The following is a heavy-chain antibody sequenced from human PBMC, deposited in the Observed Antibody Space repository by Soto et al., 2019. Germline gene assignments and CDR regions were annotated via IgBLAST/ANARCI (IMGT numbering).Heavy chain of an antibody. J-gene: IGHJ6*02. D-gene: IGHD6-13*01. Sequence: PSETLSLTCTVSGGSINNVNYYWSWIRQSPDKGLEWIGHIYNGGTTYNNPSLTRRVIISVDTSNNQFSLKLSSVSAADTAVYYCARDDIAAAAYYYGMDVWGQGTTVT. CDR1: GGSINNVNYY. CDR3: ARDDIAAAAYYYGMDV. V-gene: IGHV4-30-4*01. CDR2: IYNGGTT.